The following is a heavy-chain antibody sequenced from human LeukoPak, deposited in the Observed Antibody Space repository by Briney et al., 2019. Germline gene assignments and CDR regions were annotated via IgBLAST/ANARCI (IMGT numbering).Heavy chain of an antibody. D-gene: IGHD3-10*01. CDR3: ARSGGHIGSGSYYGNWFDP. CDR2: INSGGT. V-gene: IGHV1-2*02. J-gene: IGHJ5*02. Sequence: ASVKVSCKASGYTFTGYYIHWVRQAPGQGLEWMGWINSGGTNYAQKFQGRVTMTRDTSISTAYMELSRLRSDDTAVYYCARSGGHIGSGSYYGNWFDPWGQGTLVTASS. CDR1: GYTFTGYY.